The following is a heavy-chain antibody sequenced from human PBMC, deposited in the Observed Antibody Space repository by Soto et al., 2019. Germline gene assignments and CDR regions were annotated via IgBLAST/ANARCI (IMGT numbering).Heavy chain of an antibody. Sequence: ASVKVSCKGSGYTFTAYTIIWVRQAPGQGLEWMGWISPNNGDTGSAQSLQGRLTMTTDTSTATVYMELRGLTSDDTAVYYCARDIGSHYLPIDYWGQGXLVTVYS. J-gene: IGHJ4*02. V-gene: IGHV1-18*01. CDR3: ARDIGSHYLPIDY. CDR1: GYTFTAYT. D-gene: IGHD3-10*01. CDR2: ISPNNGDT.